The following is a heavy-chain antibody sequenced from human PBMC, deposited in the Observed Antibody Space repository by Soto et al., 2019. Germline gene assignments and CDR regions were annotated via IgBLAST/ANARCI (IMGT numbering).Heavy chain of an antibody. D-gene: IGHD3-3*01. CDR3: ARDYYDFWSGYTQRGAFDI. V-gene: IGHV4-31*01. CDR1: GGSISSGGYY. Sequence: QVQLQESGPGLVKPSQTLSLTCTVSGGSISSGGYYWSWIRQHPGKGLEWIGYIYYSGSTYYNPSLKSLVTISVDTSKNQFSLKLSSVTAADTAVYYCARDYYDFWSGYTQRGAFDIWGQGTMVTVSS. CDR2: IYYSGST. J-gene: IGHJ3*02.